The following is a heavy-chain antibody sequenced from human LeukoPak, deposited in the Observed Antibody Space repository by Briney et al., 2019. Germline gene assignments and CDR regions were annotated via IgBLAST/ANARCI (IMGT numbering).Heavy chain of an antibody. CDR1: GFTFSSYR. CDR2: ISSSSSYI. V-gene: IGHV3-21*01. CDR3: ARDRGIAAAGLFDY. J-gene: IGHJ4*02. Sequence: PGGSLRLSCAASGFTFSSYRMNWVRQAPGKGLEWVSSISSSSSYIYYADSVKGRFTISRDNAKNSLYLQMNSLRAEDTAVYYCARDRGIAAAGLFDYWGQGTLVTVSS. D-gene: IGHD6-13*01.